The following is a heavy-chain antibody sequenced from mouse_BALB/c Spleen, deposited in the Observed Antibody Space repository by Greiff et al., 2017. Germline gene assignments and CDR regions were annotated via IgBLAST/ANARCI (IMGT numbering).Heavy chain of an antibody. CDR1: GFTFSSYA. CDR2: ISSGGST. D-gene: IGHD2-1*01. Sequence: EVQLVESGGGLVKPGGSLTLSCAASGFTFSSYAMPWVRQTPEKRLEWVASISSGGSTYYADSVMGRLTINRDNARNILYLKMSSLRSEDTAMYYCESDDGKGFAYWGQGTLVTVSA. V-gene: IGHV5-6-5*01. CDR3: ESDDGKGFAY. J-gene: IGHJ3*01.